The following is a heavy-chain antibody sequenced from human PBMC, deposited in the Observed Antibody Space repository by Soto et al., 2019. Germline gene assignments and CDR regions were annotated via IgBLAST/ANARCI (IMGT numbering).Heavy chain of an antibody. Sequence: KPSETLSLTCAVSGGSISGSYYYWGWLRQSPGRGPEWIGRVFYTGFTSYNPSLESRVSVSVDTSKNQFSLKVSAVTAADTAVYYCASSQKGYNWNYFDHWGQGALVTVSS. D-gene: IGHD1-20*01. V-gene: IGHV4-39*01. CDR2: VFYTGFT. J-gene: IGHJ4*02. CDR3: ASSQKGYNWNYFDH. CDR1: GGSISGSYYY.